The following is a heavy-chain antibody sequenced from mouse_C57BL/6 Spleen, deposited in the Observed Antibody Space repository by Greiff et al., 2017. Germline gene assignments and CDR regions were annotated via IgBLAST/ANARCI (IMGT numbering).Heavy chain of an antibody. Sequence: EVHLVESGPGLVKPSQSLSLTCSVTGYSITSGYYWNWIRQFPGNKLEWMGYISYDGSNNYNPSLKNRISITRDTSKNQFFLKLNSVTTEDTATYYCARWGGYYVDYWGQGTTLTVSS. CDR1: GYSITSGYY. CDR2: ISYDGSN. V-gene: IGHV3-6*01. CDR3: ARWGGYYVDY. J-gene: IGHJ2*01. D-gene: IGHD1-1*02.